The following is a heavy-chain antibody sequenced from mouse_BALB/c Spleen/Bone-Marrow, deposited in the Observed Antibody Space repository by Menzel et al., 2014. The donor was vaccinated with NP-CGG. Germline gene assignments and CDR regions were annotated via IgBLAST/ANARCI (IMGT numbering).Heavy chain of an antibody. D-gene: IGHD2-14*01. CDR1: GFDFSRYW. Sequence: EVHLVESGGGLVQPGGSLKLSCAASGFDFSRYWMNWVRQAPGKGLEWIGEINPDSSAIIYTPSLKDNFIISRDNAKNTLYLQMSKVRSEDSALYYVARPYYRCLYFDYWGQGTTLTVSS. V-gene: IGHV4-1*02. CDR2: INPDSSAI. CDR3: ARPYYRCLYFDY. J-gene: IGHJ2*01.